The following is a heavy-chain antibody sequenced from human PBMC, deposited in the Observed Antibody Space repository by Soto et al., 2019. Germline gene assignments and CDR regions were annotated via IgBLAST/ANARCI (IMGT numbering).Heavy chain of an antibody. D-gene: IGHD2-15*01. CDR2: ISYDGSNK. CDR3: ARDRRYCSGGSCSEGYFDY. J-gene: IGHJ4*02. Sequence: QVQLVESGGGVVQPGRSLRLSCAASGFTFSSYAMHWVRQAPGKGLEWVAVISYDGSNKYYADSVKGRFTISRDNSKNTLYLQMNSLRAEDTAVYYCARDRRYCSGGSCSEGYFDYWGQGTLVTVSS. CDR1: GFTFSSYA. V-gene: IGHV3-30-3*01.